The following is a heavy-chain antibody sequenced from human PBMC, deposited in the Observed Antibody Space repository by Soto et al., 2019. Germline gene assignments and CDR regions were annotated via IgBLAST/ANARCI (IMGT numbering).Heavy chain of an antibody. D-gene: IGHD6-19*01. CDR1: GFTFSSYS. J-gene: IGHJ4*02. Sequence: EVQLVESGGGLVKPGGSLRLSCAASGFTFSSYSMNWVRQAPGKGLDWVSSISSSSSYIYYADSVKGRFTISRDNAKNSLYLQMNSLRAEDTAVYYCARDDGGSGWSNDYWGQGTLVTVSS. CDR3: ARDDGGSGWSNDY. V-gene: IGHV3-21*01. CDR2: ISSSSSYI.